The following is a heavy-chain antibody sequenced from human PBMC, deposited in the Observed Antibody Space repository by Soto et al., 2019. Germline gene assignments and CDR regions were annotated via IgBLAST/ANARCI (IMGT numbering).Heavy chain of an antibody. CDR2: IYSGGST. CDR3: ARDIVLPVGQSWGSYRSDAFDI. J-gene: IGHJ3*02. Sequence: GGSLRLSCAASGFTVSSDYMSWVRQAPGKGLEWVSVIYSGGSTYYADSVKGRFTISRDNSKNTLYLQMNSLRAEDTAVYYCARDIVLPVGQSWGSYRSDAFDIWGQGTMVTVSS. V-gene: IGHV3-66*01. CDR1: GFTVSSDY. D-gene: IGHD3-16*02.